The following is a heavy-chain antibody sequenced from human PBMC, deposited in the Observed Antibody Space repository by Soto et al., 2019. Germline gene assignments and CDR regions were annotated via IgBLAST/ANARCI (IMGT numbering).Heavy chain of an antibody. D-gene: IGHD4-4*01. Sequence: LRLSCAASGFTFSNYWMSWVRQAPGKGLEWVANIKEDGSERYYVDSVKGRFTISRDNAKNSLYLQMTSLRPEDTAVYYCTRGHPSIYNYWGQGTLVTVS. V-gene: IGHV3-7*01. J-gene: IGHJ4*02. CDR2: IKEDGSER. CDR1: GFTFSNYW. CDR3: TRGHPSIYNY.